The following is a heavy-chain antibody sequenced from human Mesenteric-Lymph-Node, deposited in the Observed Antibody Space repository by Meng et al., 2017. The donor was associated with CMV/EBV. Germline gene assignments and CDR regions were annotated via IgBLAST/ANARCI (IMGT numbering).Heavy chain of an antibody. CDR3: ARDTFWSGEFDY. D-gene: IGHD3-3*01. Sequence: GESLKISCAASGFTFSSYAMSWVRQAPGKGLEWVSVIYSDGSSTYYADSVRGRFTISRDSSKKMVYLQLNNLRAEDTAVYFCARDTFWSGEFDYWGQGTLVTVSS. CDR2: IYSDGSST. J-gene: IGHJ4*02. V-gene: IGHV3-23*03. CDR1: GFTFSSYA.